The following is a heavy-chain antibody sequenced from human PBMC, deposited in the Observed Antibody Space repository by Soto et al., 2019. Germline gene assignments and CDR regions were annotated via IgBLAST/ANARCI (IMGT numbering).Heavy chain of an antibody. D-gene: IGHD1-26*01. J-gene: IGHJ2*01. CDR2: IIPIFGTA. V-gene: IGHV1-69*13. CDR1: GGTFGSYA. CDR3: ARAVQYSGSYSPLWYFDL. Sequence: SVKVSCKASGGTFGSYAISWVRQAPGQGLEWMGGIIPIFGTANYAQKFQGRVTITADESTSTAYMELSSLRSEDTAVYYCARAVQYSGSYSPLWYFDLWGRGTLVTVSS.